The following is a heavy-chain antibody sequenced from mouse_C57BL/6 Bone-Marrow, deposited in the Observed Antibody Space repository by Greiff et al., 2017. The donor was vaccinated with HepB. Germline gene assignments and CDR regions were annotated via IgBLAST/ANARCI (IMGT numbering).Heavy chain of an antibody. CDR1: GYSITSGYY. Sequence: EVKLMESGPGLVKPSQSLSLTCSVTGYSITSGYYWNWIRQFPGNKLEWIGYISYDGSNNYNPSLKNRIAITRDTSQNQFFLKVNSVTTEDTATYYCSREGNYYGNFDYWGQGTTLTVSS. J-gene: IGHJ2*01. CDR3: SREGNYYGNFDY. D-gene: IGHD2-1*01. CDR2: ISYDGSN. V-gene: IGHV3-6*01.